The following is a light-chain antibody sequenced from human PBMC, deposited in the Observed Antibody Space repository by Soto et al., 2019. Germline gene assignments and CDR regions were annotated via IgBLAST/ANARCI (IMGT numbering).Light chain of an antibody. J-gene: IGKJ4*01. CDR3: QQSYSTPPT. V-gene: IGKV1-39*01. CDR1: QSIGSD. CDR2: AAS. Sequence: DIQMTQSPSSRSTCVGDRVSITCRASQSIGSDLHWYQQKPGKAPKLLIDAASSLQSGVPSRFSGSGSGTDVTLTISSLQPEDFVTYYCQQSYSTPPTCGGGTKVEIK.